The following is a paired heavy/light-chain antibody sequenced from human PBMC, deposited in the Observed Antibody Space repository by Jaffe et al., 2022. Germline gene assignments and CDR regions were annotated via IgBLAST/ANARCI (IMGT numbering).Light chain of an antibody. CDR3: QQYNSYGIT. CDR2: KAS. V-gene: IGKV1-5*03. Sequence: DIQMTQSPSTLSASVGDRVTITCRASQSISSWLAWYQQKPGKAPKLLIYKASSLESGVPSRFSGSGSGTEFTLTISSLQPDDFATYYCQQYNSYGITFGQGTRLEIK. CDR1: QSISSW. J-gene: IGKJ5*01.
Heavy chain of an antibody. CDR1: GFTFSSYG. V-gene: IGHV3-30*02. CDR3: ASTYGGSLWGGYFDY. D-gene: IGHD4-17*01. J-gene: IGHJ4*02. CDR2: IRYDGSNK. Sequence: QVQLVESGGGVVQPGGSLRLSCAASGFTFSSYGMHWVRQAPGKGLEWVAFIRYDGSNKYYADSVKGRFTISRDNSKNTLYLQMNSLRAEDTAVYYCASTYGGSLWGGYFDYWGQGTLVTVSS.